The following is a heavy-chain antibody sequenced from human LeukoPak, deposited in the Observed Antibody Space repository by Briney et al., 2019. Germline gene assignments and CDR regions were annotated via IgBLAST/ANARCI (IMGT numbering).Heavy chain of an antibody. CDR3: ARMRQNYYYYIDV. J-gene: IGHJ6*03. V-gene: IGHV4-38-2*02. CDR2: ISHRGST. Sequence: SETLSLTCMVSGYSISSNYYWGWIRQPPGKGLKWIGSISHRGSTYYNPSLKSRVTISVDTSKNQFSLKLSSVTAADTAVYYCARMRQNYYYYIDVWGKGTTVTVSS. CDR1: GYSISSNYY.